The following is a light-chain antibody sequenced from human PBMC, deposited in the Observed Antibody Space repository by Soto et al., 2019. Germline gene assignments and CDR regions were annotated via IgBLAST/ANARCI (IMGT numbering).Light chain of an antibody. Sequence: QPVLTQPASVSGSPGQSITISCTGTSSDVGGYNYVSWYQQHPGKAPKLMIYEVSNRPSGVSNRFSGSKSGNTASLTISGLQAEDQADYYCSSYTSSRTLEVFGGGTKLTVL. CDR3: SSYTSSRTLEV. CDR2: EVS. J-gene: IGLJ3*02. CDR1: SSDVGGYNY. V-gene: IGLV2-14*01.